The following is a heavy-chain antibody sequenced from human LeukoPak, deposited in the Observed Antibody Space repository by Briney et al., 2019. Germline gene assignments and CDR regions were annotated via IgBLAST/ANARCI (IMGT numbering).Heavy chain of an antibody. Sequence: VASVKVSCKASGGTFSSYAISWVRQAPGQGLEWMGGIIPIFGTANYAQKSQGRVTITTDESTSTAYMELSSLRSEDTAVYYCARALRFLDQAFDYWGQGTLVTVSS. CDR2: IIPIFGTA. CDR3: ARALRFLDQAFDY. D-gene: IGHD3-3*01. V-gene: IGHV1-69*05. CDR1: GGTFSSYA. J-gene: IGHJ4*02.